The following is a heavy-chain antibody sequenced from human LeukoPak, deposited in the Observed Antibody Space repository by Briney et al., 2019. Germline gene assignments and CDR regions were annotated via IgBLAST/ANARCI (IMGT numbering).Heavy chain of an antibody. D-gene: IGHD2-15*01. J-gene: IGHJ4*02. V-gene: IGHV3-53*01. Sequence: GGSLRLSCAASGFTVSSNYKSWVRQAPGKGLEWVSVIYSGGSTYYADSVKGRFTISRDNSKNTLYLQMNSLRAEDTAVYYCARASSGGPFDYWGQGTLVTVSS. CDR2: IYSGGST. CDR3: ARASSGGPFDY. CDR1: GFTVSSNY.